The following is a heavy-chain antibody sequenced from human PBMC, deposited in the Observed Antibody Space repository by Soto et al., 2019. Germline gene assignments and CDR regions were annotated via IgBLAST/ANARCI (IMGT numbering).Heavy chain of an antibody. CDR3: AKAPRGSYYVPFDY. CDR1: GFTFNSYA. Sequence: GGSLRLSCAASGFTFNSYAMHWVRQAPGQGLEWVAVISFNGIDTYYADSVKGRFTISRDNSKNTLYLQMNSLRAEDTAVYYCAKAPRGSYYVPFDYWGQGTLVTVSS. CDR2: ISFNGIDT. V-gene: IGHV3-30*04. J-gene: IGHJ4*02. D-gene: IGHD1-26*01.